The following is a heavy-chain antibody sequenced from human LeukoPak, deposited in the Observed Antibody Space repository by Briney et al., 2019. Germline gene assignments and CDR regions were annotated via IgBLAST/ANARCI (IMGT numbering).Heavy chain of an antibody. CDR2: INPNSGGT. CDR3: ACSSGTGTTRNYYYYMDV. V-gene: IGHV1-2*02. J-gene: IGHJ6*03. CDR1: GYTFTGYY. Sequence: ASVKVSCKASGYTFTGYYFHWVRQAPGQGLEWLGWINPNSGGTNYAQKFQGRVTMTWDTSITTAYMEQRGLRSDDTAVYYCACSSGTGTTRNYYYYMDVWGKGATVTVSS. D-gene: IGHD1-7*01.